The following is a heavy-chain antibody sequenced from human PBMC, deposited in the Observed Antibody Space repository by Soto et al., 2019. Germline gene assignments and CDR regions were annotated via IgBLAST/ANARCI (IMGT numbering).Heavy chain of an antibody. CDR1: GGSFSGYY. CDR2: INHSGST. J-gene: IGHJ4*02. D-gene: IGHD7-27*01. V-gene: IGHV4-34*01. CDR3: ARSRLGMLYYFDY. Sequence: PETLSLTCSVSGGSFSGYYWSWIRKPPGKGLEWIGEINHSGSTNYNPSLKSRVTISVDTSKNQFSLKLSSVTAADTAVYYCARSRLGMLYYFDYWGQGTLVTVSS.